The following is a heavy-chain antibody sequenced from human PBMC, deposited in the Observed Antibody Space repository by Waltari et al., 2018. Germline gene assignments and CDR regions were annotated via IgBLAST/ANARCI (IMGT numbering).Heavy chain of an antibody. V-gene: IGHV3-48*04. CDR1: GFTFSSYS. CDR2: ISSSSSTI. Sequence: EVQLVESGGGLVQPGGSLRLSCAASGFTFSSYSMNWVRQAPGKGLEWVSYISSSSSTIYYADSVKGRFTISRDNAKNSLYLQMNSLRAEDTAVYYCARGSVPVGHYYYYYMDVWGKGTTVTVSS. D-gene: IGHD6-6*01. J-gene: IGHJ6*03. CDR3: ARGSVPVGHYYYYYMDV.